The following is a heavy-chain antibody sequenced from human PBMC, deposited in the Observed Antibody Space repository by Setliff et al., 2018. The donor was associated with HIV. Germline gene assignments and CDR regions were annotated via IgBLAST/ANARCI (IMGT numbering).Heavy chain of an antibody. CDR1: GYTFTSYD. V-gene: IGHV1-8*01. Sequence: ASVKVSCKASGYTFTSYDINWVRQATGQGLEWMGWMNPNSGNTGYGQKFQGRITMTRDTSISTAYMELSSLTSEDTAVYYCARGKGVGGVIITGGLDVWGKGTTVTVSS. CDR3: ARGKGVGGVIITGGLDV. CDR2: MNPNSGNT. D-gene: IGHD3-10*01. J-gene: IGHJ6*04.